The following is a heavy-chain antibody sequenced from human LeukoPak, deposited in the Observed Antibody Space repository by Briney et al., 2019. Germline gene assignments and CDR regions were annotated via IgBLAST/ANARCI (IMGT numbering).Heavy chain of an antibody. D-gene: IGHD6-6*01. V-gene: IGHV4-61*02. Sequence: PSETLSLTCTVSGGSISSGSYYWSWIRQPAGKGLEWIGRIYTSGSTNYNPSLKSRVTISVDTSKNQFSLKLSSVTAADTAVYYCGISSSSGGAFDIWGQGTMVTVSS. CDR3: GISSSSGGAFDI. J-gene: IGHJ3*02. CDR2: IYTSGST. CDR1: GGSISSGSYY.